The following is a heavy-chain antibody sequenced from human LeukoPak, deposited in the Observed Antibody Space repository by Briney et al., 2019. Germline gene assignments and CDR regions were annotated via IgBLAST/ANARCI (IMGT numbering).Heavy chain of an antibody. D-gene: IGHD1-7*01. J-gene: IGHJ6*02. Sequence: GGSLRLSCAASGFTVSSNYMSWVRQAPGKGLEWVSVIYSGGSTYYADSVKGRFTISRHNSKNTLYLQMNSLRAEDTAVYYCARAGDENYSYYYYGMDVWGQGTTDTVSS. CDR2: IYSGGST. V-gene: IGHV3-53*04. CDR3: ARAGDENYSYYYYGMDV. CDR1: GFTVSSNY.